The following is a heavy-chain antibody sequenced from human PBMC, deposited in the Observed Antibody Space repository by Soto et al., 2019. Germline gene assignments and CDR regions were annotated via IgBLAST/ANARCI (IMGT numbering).Heavy chain of an antibody. V-gene: IGHV5-51*01. CDR1: GYSFSNNW. CDR2: VYPADSKT. D-gene: IGHD2-8*01. CDR3: AKFRVGVFCTSDVCYQFVN. Sequence: GESLKISCKGSGYSFSNNWIGWMRQMPGKGLEWMGIVYPADSKTRYSPSFEGQVTISADNSISTAYLQWSSLKASDTAMYYCAKFRVGVFCTSDVCYQFVNWGLGTLVNVSS. J-gene: IGHJ4*02.